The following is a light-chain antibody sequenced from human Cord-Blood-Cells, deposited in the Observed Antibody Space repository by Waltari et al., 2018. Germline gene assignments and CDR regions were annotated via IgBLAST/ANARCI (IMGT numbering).Light chain of an antibody. J-gene: IGLJ2*01. Sequence: QSALTQPASVSGSPGQSITISYTGTSSDVGGYNYVSWYQQHPGTAPKLLIYDVSNRPAGVSSRFAGSKSGNTASLTISGLQAEDEADYYCSSYTSSSTVFGGGTKLTVL. V-gene: IGLV2-14*01. CDR1: SSDVGGYNY. CDR2: DVS. CDR3: SSYTSSSTV.